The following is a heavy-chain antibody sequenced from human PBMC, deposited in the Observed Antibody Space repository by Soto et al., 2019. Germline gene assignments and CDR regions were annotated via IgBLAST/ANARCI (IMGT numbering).Heavy chain of an antibody. D-gene: IGHD2-2*01. V-gene: IGHV1-18*01. CDR1: GYTFTSYG. Sequence: QVQLVQSGAEVKKPGASVKVSCKASGYTFTSYGISWVRQAPGQGLEWMGWISAYNGNTNYAQKLQGRVTMTTDTSTSTAYMELRSLRSDDTAVYYCARDVPQYCISTSCYLDYWGQGTLVTVSS. CDR2: ISAYNGNT. J-gene: IGHJ4*02. CDR3: ARDVPQYCISTSCYLDY.